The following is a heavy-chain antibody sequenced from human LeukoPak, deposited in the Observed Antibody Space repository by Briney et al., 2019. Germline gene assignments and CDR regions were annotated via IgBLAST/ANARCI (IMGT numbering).Heavy chain of an antibody. D-gene: IGHD4-17*01. V-gene: IGHV3-23*01. J-gene: IGHJ4*02. CDR3: ARSPGYGLRIAEFDY. CDR1: GFTFSSYA. Sequence: GGSLRLSCAASGFTFSSYAMSWVRQAPGKGLEWVSAISGSGGSTYYADSVKGRFTISTDNAKNSLYLQMNSLRAEDTAVYYCARSPGYGLRIAEFDYWGQGTLVTVSS. CDR2: ISGSGGST.